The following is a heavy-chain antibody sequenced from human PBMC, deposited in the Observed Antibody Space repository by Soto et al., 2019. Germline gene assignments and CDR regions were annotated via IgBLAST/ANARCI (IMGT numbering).Heavy chain of an antibody. Sequence: SETLSLTCTVSGGSISSYYWSWIRQPPGKGLEWIGYIYYSGSTNYNPSLKSRVTISVDTSKNQFSLKLSSVTAADTAVYYCAGRDSSGYPDYWGQGTLVTVSS. CDR2: IYYSGST. CDR1: GGSISSYY. CDR3: AGRDSSGYPDY. V-gene: IGHV4-59*01. J-gene: IGHJ4*02. D-gene: IGHD3-22*01.